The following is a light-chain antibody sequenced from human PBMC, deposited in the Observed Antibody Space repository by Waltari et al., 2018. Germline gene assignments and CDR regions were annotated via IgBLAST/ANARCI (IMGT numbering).Light chain of an antibody. J-gene: IGLJ1*01. CDR1: DSDVGAYEF. Sequence: QSALTHHAPVSGSPGQSTPISCSGTDSDVGAYEFVSWTQQHPGKAHHLLIYEVSNRPSGISNRLFASISDSTSSLANAVLQGGAEADYYFSSCTASGAPGVFGTGTKVTVL. CDR2: EVS. V-gene: IGLV2-14*01. CDR3: SSCTASGAPGV.